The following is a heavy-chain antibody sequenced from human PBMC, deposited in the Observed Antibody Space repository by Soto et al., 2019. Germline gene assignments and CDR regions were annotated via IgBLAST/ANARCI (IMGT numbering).Heavy chain of an antibody. Sequence: QVQLVQSGAEVKKPGASVTVSCKTSGYPLTDFYIHWVRQAPGQGLEWMAWINPHTGDTNTALKFQGRVTMTRDKSINTAFMDLTRLSSDDTAVYYCAREGGAAPGARREWYLDLWGRGTLVSVSS. V-gene: IGHV1-2*02. D-gene: IGHD6-25*01. CDR3: AREGGAAPGARREWYLDL. CDR1: GYPLTDFY. CDR2: INPHTGDT. J-gene: IGHJ2*01.